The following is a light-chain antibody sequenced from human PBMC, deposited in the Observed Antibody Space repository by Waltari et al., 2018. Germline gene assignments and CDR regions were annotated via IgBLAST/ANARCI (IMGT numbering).Light chain of an antibody. J-gene: IGKJ4*01. CDR2: GAS. V-gene: IGKV3-20*01. Sequence: IVLTQSPGPLSLSPGDRATLSCRASQTVRTTYVAWYQPKPGQAPTLLIYGASSRATGIPDRFSGSGSGTDFSLTISSLEPEDFAVYYWQQYDISPLTFGGGTKVEIK. CDR3: QQYDISPLT. CDR1: QTVRTTY.